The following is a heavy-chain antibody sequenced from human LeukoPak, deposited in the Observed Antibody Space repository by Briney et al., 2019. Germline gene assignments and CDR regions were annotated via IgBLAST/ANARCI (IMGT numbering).Heavy chain of an antibody. CDR1: GGSISSGGYY. Sequence: KPSETLSLTCTVSGGSISSGGYYWSWIRQPPGKGLEWIGYIYHSGSTYYNPSLKSRVTISVDRSKNQFSLKLSSVTAADTAVYYCARAGGTVTKSRRGYPEKYYFDYWGQGTLVTVSS. CDR2: IYHSGST. J-gene: IGHJ4*02. CDR3: ARAGGTVTKSRRGYPEKYYFDY. D-gene: IGHD4-17*01. V-gene: IGHV4-30-2*01.